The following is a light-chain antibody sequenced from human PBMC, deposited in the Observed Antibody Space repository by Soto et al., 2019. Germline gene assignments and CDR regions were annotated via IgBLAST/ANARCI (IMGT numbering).Light chain of an antibody. V-gene: IGLV2-14*01. CDR1: SRDVGGYNY. CDR2: DVN. J-gene: IGLJ2*01. CDR3: SSYISSSTLV. Sequence: QSALTQPASVSGSPGQSITISCTGTSRDVGGYNYVSWYQQHPGKAPKLMIYDVNTRPSGVSNRFSGSSSGNTASLTISGLQAEDEADYYCSSYISSSTLVFGGGTKLTVL.